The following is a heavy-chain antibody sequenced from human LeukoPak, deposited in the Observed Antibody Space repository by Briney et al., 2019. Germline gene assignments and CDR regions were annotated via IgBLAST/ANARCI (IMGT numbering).Heavy chain of an antibody. J-gene: IGHJ3*02. CDR3: ARRGWGFGEPKRDHDTFAI. CDR1: GYSFTNYW. CDR2: IYPGDSDA. V-gene: IGHV5-51*01. D-gene: IGHD3-10*01. Sequence: GESLKISCKGSGYSFTNYWIAWVRQMPGQGLEWMAIIYPGDSDARYSPSFQGQVTISVDKSISTTYLRWSSLKASDTAMYYCARRGWGFGEPKRDHDTFAIWGQGTTVTVSS.